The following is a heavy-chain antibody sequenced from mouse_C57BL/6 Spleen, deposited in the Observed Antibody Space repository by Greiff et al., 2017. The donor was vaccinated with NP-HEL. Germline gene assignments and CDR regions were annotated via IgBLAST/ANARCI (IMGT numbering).Heavy chain of an antibody. CDR3: ARHYYGSSYVDYFDY. D-gene: IGHD1-1*01. CDR1: GYTFTSYW. J-gene: IGHJ2*01. Sequence: QVQLQQSGAELVKPGASVKMSCKASGYTFTSYWITWVKQRPGQGLEWLGDIYPGSGSTNYNEKFKSKATLTVDTSSSTAYMQLSSLTSEDSAVYYCARHYYGSSYVDYFDYWGQGTTLTVSS. CDR2: IYPGSGST. V-gene: IGHV1-55*01.